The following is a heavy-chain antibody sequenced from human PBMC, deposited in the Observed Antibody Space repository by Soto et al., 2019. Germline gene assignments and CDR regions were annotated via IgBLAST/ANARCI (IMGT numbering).Heavy chain of an antibody. J-gene: IGHJ6*02. Sequence: GESLKISCKGSGYSFAGYWITWVRQKPGKGLEWMGRIDPSDSQTYYSPSLRGHVTISATKSITTVFLQWSSLRASDTAMYYCAASIFYYGMDVWGQGTTVTVSS. CDR1: GYSFAGYW. CDR2: IDPSDSQT. V-gene: IGHV5-10-1*01. CDR3: AASIFYYGMDV.